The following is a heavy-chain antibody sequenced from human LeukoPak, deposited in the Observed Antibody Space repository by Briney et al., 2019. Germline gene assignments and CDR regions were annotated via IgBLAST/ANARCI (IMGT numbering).Heavy chain of an antibody. CDR1: GFTFSRYA. J-gene: IGHJ3*02. CDR3: AKENTAGAFDI. Sequence: GGSLRLSCAASGFTFSRYAMSWVRQAAGKGLEWVSTISSTGAGTYYADSVKGRFTISRDNSKNTLYLQMNSLRAEDTAVYYCAKENTAGAFDIWGQGTMVTVSS. D-gene: IGHD6-19*01. V-gene: IGHV3-23*01. CDR2: ISSTGAGT.